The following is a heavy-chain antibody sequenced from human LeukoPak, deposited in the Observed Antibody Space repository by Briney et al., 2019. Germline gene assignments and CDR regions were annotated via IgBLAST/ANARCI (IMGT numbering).Heavy chain of an antibody. CDR2: IKQDGSEK. V-gene: IGHV3-7*01. D-gene: IGHD3-10*01. CDR3: ARHYGSGSYYTVLTLLNFDY. J-gene: IGHJ4*02. Sequence: GGSLRLSCAASGFTFSSYWMSWVRQAPGKGLEWVANIKQDGSEKYYVDSVKGRLTISRDNAKNSLYLQMNSLRAEDTAVYYCARHYGSGSYYTVLTLLNFDYWGQGTLVTVSS. CDR1: GFTFSSYW.